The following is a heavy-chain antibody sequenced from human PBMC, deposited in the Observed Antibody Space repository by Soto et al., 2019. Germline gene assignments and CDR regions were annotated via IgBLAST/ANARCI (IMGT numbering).Heavy chain of an antibody. CDR3: AKDTYYYDSSAHFDY. V-gene: IGHV3-30*18. D-gene: IGHD3-22*01. CDR1: GFTFSSYG. J-gene: IGHJ4*02. Sequence: PGGSLRLSCAASGFTFSSYGMHWVRQAPGKGLEWVAVISYDGSNKYYADSVKGRFTISRDNSKNTLYLQMNSLRAEDTAVYYCAKDTYYYDSSAHFDYWGQGTLVTVS. CDR2: ISYDGSNK.